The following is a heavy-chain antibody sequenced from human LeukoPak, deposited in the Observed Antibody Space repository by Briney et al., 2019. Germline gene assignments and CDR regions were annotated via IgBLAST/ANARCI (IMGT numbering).Heavy chain of an antibody. Sequence: TGGSLRLSCAASGFTFSSYGMHWVRQAPGKGLEWVAVISYDGSNKYYADSVKGRFTISRDNAKNSLYLQMNSLRAEDTAVYYCARAPGGSYYFSYYFDYWGQGTLVTVSS. CDR3: ARAPGGSYYFSYYFDY. J-gene: IGHJ4*02. CDR1: GFTFSSYG. CDR2: ISYDGSNK. D-gene: IGHD1-26*01. V-gene: IGHV3-30*12.